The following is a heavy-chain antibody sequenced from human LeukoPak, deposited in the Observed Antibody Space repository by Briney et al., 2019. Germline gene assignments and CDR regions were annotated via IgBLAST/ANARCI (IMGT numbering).Heavy chain of an antibody. J-gene: IGHJ3*02. V-gene: IGHV1-18*04. CDR3: ARGMNVLRFLEWWGAFDI. Sequence: GASVKVSCKASGYTFTSYYMHWVRQAPGQGLEWMGWISAYNGNTNYAQKLQGRVTMTTDTSTSTAYMELRSLRSDDTAVYYCARGMNVLRFLEWWGAFDIWGQGTMVTVSS. CDR2: ISAYNGNT. CDR1: GYTFTSYY. D-gene: IGHD3-3*01.